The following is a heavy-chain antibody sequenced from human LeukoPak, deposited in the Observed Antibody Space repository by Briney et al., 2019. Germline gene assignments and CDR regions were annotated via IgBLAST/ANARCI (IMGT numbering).Heavy chain of an antibody. CDR3: ARVGWFGEQSPFDY. CDR2: ISGSGGST. CDR1: GFTFSSYA. Sequence: PGGSLRLSCAASGFTFSSYAMSWVRQAPGKGLEWVSAISGSGGSTYYADSVKGRFTISRDNAKNSLYLQMNSLRAEDTAVYYCARVGWFGEQSPFDYWGQGTLVTVSS. D-gene: IGHD3-10*01. J-gene: IGHJ4*02. V-gene: IGHV3-23*01.